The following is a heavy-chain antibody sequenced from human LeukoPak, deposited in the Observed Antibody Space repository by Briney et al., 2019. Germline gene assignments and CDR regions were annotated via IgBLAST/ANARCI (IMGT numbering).Heavy chain of an antibody. CDR1: GFTFSSSA. CDR2: FSSDGSRT. CDR3: VKTLKYYGSGRGLFDS. Sequence: GGSLRLSCSASGFTFSSSAMYWVRQAPGKGLEYVSAFSSDGSRTFYADSVKGRFTISRDNSKNMLYLQMSSLRADDTAVYYCVKTLKYYGSGRGLFDSWGQGILVTVSS. V-gene: IGHV3-64D*06. J-gene: IGHJ4*02. D-gene: IGHD3-10*01.